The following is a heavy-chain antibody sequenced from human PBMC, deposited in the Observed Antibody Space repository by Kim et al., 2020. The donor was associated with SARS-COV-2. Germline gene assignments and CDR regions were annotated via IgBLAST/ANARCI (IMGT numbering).Heavy chain of an antibody. D-gene: IGHD5-12*01. V-gene: IGHV4-38-2*02. Sequence: SETLSLTCTVSGYSISSGYYWGWIRQPPGKGLEWIGSIYHSGSTYYNPSLKSRVTISVDTSKNQFSLKLSSVTAADTAVYYCARGPATIADYWGQGTLVT. CDR1: GYSISSGYY. J-gene: IGHJ4*02. CDR2: IYHSGST. CDR3: ARGPATIADY.